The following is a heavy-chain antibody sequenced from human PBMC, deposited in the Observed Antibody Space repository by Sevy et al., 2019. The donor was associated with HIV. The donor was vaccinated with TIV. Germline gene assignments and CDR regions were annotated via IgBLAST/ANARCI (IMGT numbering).Heavy chain of an antibody. D-gene: IGHD1-26*01. J-gene: IGHJ5*02. CDR3: ARLGVRWELLWGFDP. V-gene: IGHV1-2*02. CDR1: GYTFTGYY. CDR2: INPNSGGT. Sequence: ASVKVSCKASGYTFTGYYMHWVRQAPGQGLEWMGGINPNSGGTNYAQKFQGRVTMTMDTFISTAHMGLSRLRSDDTAVYYCARLGVRWELLWGFDPWGQGTLVTVSS.